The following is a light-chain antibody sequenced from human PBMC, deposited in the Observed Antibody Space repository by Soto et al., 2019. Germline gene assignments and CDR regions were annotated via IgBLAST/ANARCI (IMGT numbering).Light chain of an antibody. CDR1: SSDVGRYRY. V-gene: IGLV2-14*01. CDR2: EVN. CDR3: SSYTSDSTYA. Sequence: QSALTQPASVSGSPGQSITISCTGTSSDVGRYRYVSWYQQHPGKAPKLIIYEVNNRPSGVSFRFSGSKSGNTASLTISGLQAEDEAEYYCSSYTSDSTYAFGTGTKVTVL. J-gene: IGLJ1*01.